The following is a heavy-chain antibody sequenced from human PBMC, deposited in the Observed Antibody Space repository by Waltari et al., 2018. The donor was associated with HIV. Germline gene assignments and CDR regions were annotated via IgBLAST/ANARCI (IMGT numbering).Heavy chain of an antibody. J-gene: IGHJ3*02. D-gene: IGHD5-18*01. CDR2: IDWDDDK. CDR3: ARKRGYSYGYDAFDI. V-gene: IGHV2-70*01. CDR1: GFSLRPSGMC. Sequence: QVTLRESGPALVKPTQTLTLTCPFSGFSLRPSGMCVSCIRQPPGKALEWLALIDWDDDKYYSTSLKTRLTISKDTSKNQVVLTMTNMDPVDTATYYCARKRGYSYGYDAFDIWGQGTMVTVSS.